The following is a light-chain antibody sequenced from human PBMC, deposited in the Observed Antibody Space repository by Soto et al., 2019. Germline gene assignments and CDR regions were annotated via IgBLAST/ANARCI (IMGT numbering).Light chain of an antibody. CDR1: QSISSY. CDR2: GAS. Sequence: EIVLTQSPGTLSLSPGDRATLSCRASQSISSYLAWYQQKPGQAPRLLIYGASNRATGIPDRFSGSGSGTDFTLTISRLEPEDFEVYYCQQYGCSGTFGQGNKVDIK. V-gene: IGKV3-20*01. J-gene: IGKJ1*01. CDR3: QQYGCSGT.